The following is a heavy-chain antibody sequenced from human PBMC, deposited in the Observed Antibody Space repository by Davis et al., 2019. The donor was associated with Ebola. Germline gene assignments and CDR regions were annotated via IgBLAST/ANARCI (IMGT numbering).Heavy chain of an antibody. J-gene: IGHJ5*02. CDR3: ARDRAVNWFDP. CDR1: GGTFSSYA. D-gene: IGHD3-10*01. Sequence: ASVKVSCKASGGTFSSYAISWVRQAPGQGLEGMGWISAYNGNTNYAQKLQGRVTMTTDTSTSTAYMELRSLRSDDTAVYYCARDRAVNWFDPWGQGTLVTVSS. CDR2: ISAYNGNT. V-gene: IGHV1-18*01.